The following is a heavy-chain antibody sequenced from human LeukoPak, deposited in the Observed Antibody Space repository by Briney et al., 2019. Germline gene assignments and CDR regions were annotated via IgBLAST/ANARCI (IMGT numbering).Heavy chain of an antibody. V-gene: IGHV3-33*06. CDR2: IWYDGSKK. CDR1: GFTFSTYG. D-gene: IGHD2-21*02. CDR3: AKDYCGGDCYNPPLGFDS. J-gene: IGHJ4*02. Sequence: GGSLRLSCATSGFTFSTYGMRWVRQAPGKGLEWVAVIWYDGSKKYYADSVNGRFSISRDNSKNTVDLQMNSLRAEDTAVYYCAKDYCGGDCYNPPLGFDSWGQGTLVTVSS.